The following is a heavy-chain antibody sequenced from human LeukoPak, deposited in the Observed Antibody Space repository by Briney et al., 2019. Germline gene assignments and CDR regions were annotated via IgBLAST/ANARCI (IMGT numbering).Heavy chain of an antibody. J-gene: IGHJ4*02. CDR1: GYSFTSYW. V-gene: IGHV5-10-1*01. D-gene: IGHD3-10*01. CDR2: IDPSDSYT. CDR3: ARHKYYGSGSPADFDY. Sequence: GESLKISCKGSGYSFTSYWISWVRQMPGKGLEWMGRIDPSDSYTNYSPSFQGHVTISAGKSISTAYLQWSSLKASDTAMYYCARHKYYGSGSPADFDYWGQGTLVTVSS.